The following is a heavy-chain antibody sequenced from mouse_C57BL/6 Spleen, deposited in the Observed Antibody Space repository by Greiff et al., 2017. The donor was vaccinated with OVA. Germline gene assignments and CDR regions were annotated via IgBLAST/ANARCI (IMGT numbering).Heavy chain of an antibody. Sequence: EVKLMESGPGLAKPSQTLSLTCSVTGYSITSDYLNWIRQFPGHKLEYMGYISYSGSTSYNPSLKSRISITRDTYKNQYYLQVNSVTTEDTATYYCARGSYDYDGNFDYWGQGTTLTVSS. CDR3: ARGSYDYDGNFDY. CDR1: GYSITSDY. CDR2: ISYSGST. D-gene: IGHD2-4*01. J-gene: IGHJ2*01. V-gene: IGHV3-8*01.